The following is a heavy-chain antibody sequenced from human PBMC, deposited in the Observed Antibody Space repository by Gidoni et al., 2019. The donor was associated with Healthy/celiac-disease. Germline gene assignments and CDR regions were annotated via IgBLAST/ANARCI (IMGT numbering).Heavy chain of an antibody. CDR1: GGSFSGYY. V-gene: IGHV4-34*01. J-gene: IGHJ5*02. D-gene: IGHD4-17*01. Sequence: QVQLQQWGAGLLKPSETLSLTCAVYGGSFSGYYWSWIRQPPGKGLEWIGEINHSGSTNYNPSLKSRVTISVDTSKNQFSLKLSSVTAADTAVYYCARESSFGDPTPWGQGTLVTVSS. CDR3: ARESSFGDPTP. CDR2: INHSGST.